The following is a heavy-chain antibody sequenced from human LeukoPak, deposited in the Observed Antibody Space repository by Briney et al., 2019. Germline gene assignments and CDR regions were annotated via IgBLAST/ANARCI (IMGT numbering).Heavy chain of an antibody. D-gene: IGHD3-22*01. CDR2: IKQDGSEK. CDR1: GFIFSSYW. V-gene: IGHV3-7*01. CDR3: ARGGYYYDSSGYYDY. Sequence: PGGSLRLSCAATGFIFSSYWISWVRQAPGKGLEWVANIKQDGSEKYYVDSVKGRFTISRDNAKNSLYLQMNSLRAEDTAVYYCARGGYYYDSSGYYDYWGQGTLVTVSS. J-gene: IGHJ4*02.